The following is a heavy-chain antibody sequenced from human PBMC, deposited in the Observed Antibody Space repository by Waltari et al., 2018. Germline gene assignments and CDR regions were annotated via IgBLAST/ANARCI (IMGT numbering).Heavy chain of an antibody. CDR3: SGGEVTGTDF. CDR1: GFSLSGSY. V-gene: IGHV3-73*01. CDR2: IRREPYNYAT. J-gene: IGHJ4*02. D-gene: IGHD6-19*01. Sequence: EVQVVESGGGLVQPGGSLELSCATAGFSLSGSYIHWVRQTSGKGMEWVGRIRREPYNYATAYSASVKGRFTISRDDSKNTAFLQMNSLMTEDTAVYYCSGGEVTGTDFWGQGTLVTVSS.